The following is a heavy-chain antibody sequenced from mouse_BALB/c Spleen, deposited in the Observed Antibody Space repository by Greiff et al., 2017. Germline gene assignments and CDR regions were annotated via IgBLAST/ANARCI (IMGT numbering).Heavy chain of an antibody. CDR1: GYSFTCYW. CDR3: TRTSLRYAMDY. CDR2: IYPGNSDT. J-gene: IGHJ4*01. Sequence: VQLQQSGAVLARPGASVKMSCKASGYSFTCYWMHWVKKRPGQGLEWIGAIYPGNSDTSYNQKFKGKAKLTAGTSASTAYMELSSLTNEDSAVYYCTRTSLRYAMDYWGQGTSVTVSS. D-gene: IGHD6-1*01. V-gene: IGHV1-5*01.